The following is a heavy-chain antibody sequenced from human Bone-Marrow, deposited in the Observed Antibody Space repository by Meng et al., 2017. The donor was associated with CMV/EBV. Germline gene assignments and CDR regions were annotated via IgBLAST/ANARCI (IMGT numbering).Heavy chain of an antibody. Sequence: GESLKISCAASGFTFSSYWMHWVRQAPGKGLVWVSRINSDGSSTSYADSVKGRFTISRDNSKNTLYLQMNSLRAEDTAVYYCAKSRGFSGSYSDYWGQGTLVTVSS. V-gene: IGHV3-74*01. D-gene: IGHD1-26*01. CDR2: INSDGSST. J-gene: IGHJ4*02. CDR1: GFTFSSYW. CDR3: AKSRGFSGSYSDY.